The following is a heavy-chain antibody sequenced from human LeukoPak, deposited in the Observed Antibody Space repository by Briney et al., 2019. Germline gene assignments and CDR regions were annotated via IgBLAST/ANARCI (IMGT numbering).Heavy chain of an antibody. D-gene: IGHD3-3*01. J-gene: IGHJ4*02. CDR3: ARDGYEFWSGYYHGAYFDY. CDR2: ISGSGVST. Sequence: GGSQRLSCAASGFTFSSYAMSWVRQAPGKGLEWVSIISGSGVSTYYADFVKGRFTISRDNSKNTLYLQMNSLRAEDTAIYYCARDGYEFWSGYYHGAYFDYWGQGTLVTVSS. V-gene: IGHV3-23*01. CDR1: GFTFSSYA.